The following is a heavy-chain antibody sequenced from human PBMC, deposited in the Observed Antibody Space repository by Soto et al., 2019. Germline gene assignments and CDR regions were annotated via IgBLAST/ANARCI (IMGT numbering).Heavy chain of an antibody. Sequence: GASVKVSCKASGGTFSSYAISWVRQAPGQGLEWMGGIIPIFGTANYAQKFQGRVTITADESTSTAYMELSSLRSEDTAVYYCARGREQQLFYFDYWGQGTLVTVSS. CDR1: GGTFSSYA. J-gene: IGHJ4*02. D-gene: IGHD6-13*01. CDR3: ARGREQQLFYFDY. CDR2: IIPIFGTA. V-gene: IGHV1-69*13.